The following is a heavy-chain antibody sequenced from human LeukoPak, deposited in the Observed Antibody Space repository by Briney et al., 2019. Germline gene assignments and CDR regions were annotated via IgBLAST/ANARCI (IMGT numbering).Heavy chain of an antibody. CDR2: ISAYNGNT. D-gene: IGHD2-2*01. V-gene: IGHV1-18*01. CDR1: GYTFTSYG. Sequence: GASVKVSCKASGYTFTSYGISWVRQAPGQGLEWMGWISAYNGNTNYAQKLQGRVTMTTDTSTSTAYMELRSLRSDDTAVYYCAREAPEDDIVVVPAAYDYWGQGTLVTVSS. CDR3: AREAPEDDIVVVPAAYDY. J-gene: IGHJ4*02.